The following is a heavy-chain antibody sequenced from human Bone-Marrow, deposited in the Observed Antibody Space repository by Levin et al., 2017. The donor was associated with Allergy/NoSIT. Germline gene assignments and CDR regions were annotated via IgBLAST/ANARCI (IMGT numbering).Heavy chain of an antibody. V-gene: IGHV3-23*01. J-gene: IGHJ4*02. Sequence: ASVKVSCAASGFTFSIYAMSWVRQAPGKGLEWVAAISESGPTTYYADSVKGRFTISRDDSKNILHLQMNSLRAEDSAVYYCATSNWNDDVYWGQGTLVNVSS. D-gene: IGHD1-20*01. CDR3: ATSNWNDDVY. CDR2: ISESGPTT. CDR1: GFTFSIYA.